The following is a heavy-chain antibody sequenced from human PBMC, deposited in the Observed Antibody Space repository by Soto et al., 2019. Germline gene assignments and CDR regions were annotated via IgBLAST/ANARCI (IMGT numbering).Heavy chain of an antibody. CDR1: GFTFSNCG. D-gene: IGHD2-15*01. Sequence: EVQLVESGGGLVQPGGSLRLSCAASGFTFSNCGMNWVRQTPGKGLEWVSYISDSGATKHYADSVKGRFTISRDNVKDSMYLQMNSLRDEDTAVYFCARCSRNSCYSYGVDVWGQGATVTVSS. CDR2: ISDSGATK. V-gene: IGHV3-48*02. J-gene: IGHJ6*02. CDR3: ARCSRNSCYSYGVDV.